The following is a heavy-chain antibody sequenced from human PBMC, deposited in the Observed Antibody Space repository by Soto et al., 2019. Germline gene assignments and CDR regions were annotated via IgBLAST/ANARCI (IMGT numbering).Heavy chain of an antibody. Sequence: SVKVSCKASGGPSNNYADTWVRQAPGHGLEWMGGVMPLFTTANYAQKFHGRLTITADESTRTIYMELRGLTSDDTAVYYCARVLGSGSYYDDDYRGQGTRVTVSS. CDR2: VMPLFTTA. CDR1: GGPSNNYA. D-gene: IGHD3-10*01. CDR3: ARVLGSGSYYDDDY. V-gene: IGHV1-69*13. J-gene: IGHJ4*02.